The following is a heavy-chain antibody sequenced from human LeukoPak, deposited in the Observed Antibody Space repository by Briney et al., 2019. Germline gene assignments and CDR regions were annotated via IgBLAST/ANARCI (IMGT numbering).Heavy chain of an antibody. D-gene: IGHD5-24*01. CDR3: AKRGMTTIKEGLDC. V-gene: IGHV3-23*01. CDR1: GFTFSTYA. J-gene: IGHJ4*02. Sequence: GGSLRLSCAASGFTFSTYAMSWVRQAPGKGLEWVSAISDRGGSTYYADSVKGRFTISRDNSKNTLYLQMNSLRADDTAVYYCAKRGMTTIKEGLDCWGQGTQVTVSS. CDR2: ISDRGGST.